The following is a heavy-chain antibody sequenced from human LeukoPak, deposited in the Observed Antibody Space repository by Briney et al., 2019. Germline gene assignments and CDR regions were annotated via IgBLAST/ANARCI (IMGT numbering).Heavy chain of an antibody. CDR3: AILWFGDYYFDY. J-gene: IGHJ4*02. CDR2: IIPILGIA. D-gene: IGHD3-10*01. Sequence: SVKVSCKASGGTFSSYTISWVRQAPGQGLEWMGRIIPILGIANYAQKFQGRVTITADKSTSTAYMELSSLRSEDTAVYNCAILWFGDYYFDYWGQGTLVTVSS. CDR1: GGTFSSYT. V-gene: IGHV1-69*02.